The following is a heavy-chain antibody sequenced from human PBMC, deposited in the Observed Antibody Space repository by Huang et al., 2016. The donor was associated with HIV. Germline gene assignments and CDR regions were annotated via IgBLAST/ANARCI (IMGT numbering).Heavy chain of an antibody. J-gene: IGHJ4*02. Sequence: VQLQEAGPGLVKPSQTLSLTCSVSGGSISSDGYFWSWIRQPPGKGLGWIGYIYYSGSSHYNPSLKSRITMSVDRSKNQFSLRLSSVTAADTAVYYCARDSGMGRFDWWGQGTLVTVSS. V-gene: IGHV4-30-4*08. CDR1: GGSISSDGYF. CDR3: ARDSGMGRFDW. CDR2: IYYSGSS. D-gene: IGHD3-10*01.